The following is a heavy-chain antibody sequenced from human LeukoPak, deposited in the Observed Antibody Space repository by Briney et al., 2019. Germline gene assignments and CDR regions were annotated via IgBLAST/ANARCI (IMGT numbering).Heavy chain of an antibody. CDR3: AKTRGVWFGELYY. CDR2: ISGSGGST. D-gene: IGHD3-10*01. CDR1: GFTFSSFA. Sequence: GGSLRLSCAASGFTFSSFAMTWVRQAPGKGLEWVSAISGSGGSTYYADSVKGRFTISRDNSKNTLYLQMNSLRAEDTAVYYCAKTRGVWFGELYYWGQGTLVTVSS. V-gene: IGHV3-23*01. J-gene: IGHJ4*02.